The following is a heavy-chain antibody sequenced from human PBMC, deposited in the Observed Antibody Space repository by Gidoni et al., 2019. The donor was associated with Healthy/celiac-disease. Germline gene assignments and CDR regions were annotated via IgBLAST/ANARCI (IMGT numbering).Heavy chain of an antibody. CDR1: GFTFSSYS. D-gene: IGHD6-13*01. J-gene: IGHJ3*02. V-gene: IGHV3-21*01. CDR3: AKLEEGSLDI. CDR2: ISSSSSYI. Sequence: EVQLVESGGGLVKPGGSLRLSCAASGFTFSSYSMNWVRQAPGKGLEWVSSISSSSSYIYYADSVKGRFTISRDNAKNSLYLQMNSLRAEDTAVYYCAKLEEGSLDIWGQGTMVTVSS.